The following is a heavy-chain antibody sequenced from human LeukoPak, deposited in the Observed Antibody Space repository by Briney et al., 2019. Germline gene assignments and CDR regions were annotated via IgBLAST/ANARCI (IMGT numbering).Heavy chain of an antibody. D-gene: IGHD5-12*01. CDR2: IYYSGST. Sequence: PSETLSLTCTVSGYSISTSYYWSWIRQPPGKGLEWIGYIYYSGSTNYNPSLKSRVTISVDTSKNQFSLKLSSVTAADTAVYYCARASYGGYTLDYWGQGTLVTVSS. J-gene: IGHJ4*02. V-gene: IGHV4-59*08. CDR1: GYSISTSYY. CDR3: ARASYGGYTLDY.